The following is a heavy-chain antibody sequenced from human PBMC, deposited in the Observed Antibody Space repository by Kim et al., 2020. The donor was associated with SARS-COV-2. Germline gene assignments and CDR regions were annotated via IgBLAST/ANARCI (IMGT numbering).Heavy chain of an antibody. CDR2: ISSSRSTI. CDR1: GFTFSSYS. D-gene: IGHD6-13*01. CDR3: ARGGVSVVY. Sequence: GGSLRLSCAASGFTFSSYSMNWVRQAPGKGLEWVSYISSSRSTIYCADSVKGPFTISRDTATNSLYLQMNSVRDEDTVVYYRARGGVSVVYWVQGTPV. V-gene: IGHV3-48*02. J-gene: IGHJ4*02.